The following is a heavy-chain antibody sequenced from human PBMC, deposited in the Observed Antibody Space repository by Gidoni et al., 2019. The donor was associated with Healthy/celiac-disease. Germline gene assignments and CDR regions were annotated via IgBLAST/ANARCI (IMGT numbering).Heavy chain of an antibody. CDR1: GGSISSGSYY. J-gene: IGHJ4*02. V-gene: IGHV4-61*02. Sequence: QVQLQESGPGLVKPSQTLSLTCTVTGGSISSGSYYWSWIRQPAGKGLEWIGRIYTSGSTNYNPSLKSRVTISVDTSKNQFSLKLSSVTAADTAVYYCAREGGTMVRGAIPYFDYWGQGTLVTVSS. CDR3: AREGGTMVRGAIPYFDY. CDR2: IYTSGST. D-gene: IGHD3-10*01.